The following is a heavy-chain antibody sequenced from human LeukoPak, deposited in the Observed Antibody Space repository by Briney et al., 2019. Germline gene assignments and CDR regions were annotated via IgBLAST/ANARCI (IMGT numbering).Heavy chain of an antibody. V-gene: IGHV3-30*01. CDR3: ARDNGGYGIPGFYYYYYMDV. CDR1: GFTFSSYA. CDR2: ISYDGSNK. D-gene: IGHD5-12*01. J-gene: IGHJ6*03. Sequence: GRSLRLSCAASGFTFSSYAMHWVRQAPGKGLEWVAVISYDGSNKYYADSVKGRFTISRDNSKNTLYLQMNSLRAEDTAVYYCARDNGGYGIPGFYYYYYMDVWGKGTTVTVSS.